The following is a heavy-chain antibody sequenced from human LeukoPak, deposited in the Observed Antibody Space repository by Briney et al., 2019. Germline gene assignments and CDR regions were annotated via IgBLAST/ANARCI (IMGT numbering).Heavy chain of an antibody. CDR1: GGSFSGYY. J-gene: IGHJ4*02. CDR3: AAQWLTGRVMTG. V-gene: IGHV4-34*01. CDR2: VNHSGST. D-gene: IGHD6-19*01. Sequence: SETLSLTCAVYGGSFSGYYWSWIRQPPGKGLEWIGEVNHSGSTDHNPSLKSRVTISVDTSKNQFSLKLSSLTAGDTAVYYCAAQWLTGRVMTGWGQGTLVTVSS.